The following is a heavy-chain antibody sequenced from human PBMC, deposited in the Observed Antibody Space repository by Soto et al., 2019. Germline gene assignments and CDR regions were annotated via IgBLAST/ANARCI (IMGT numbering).Heavy chain of an antibody. CDR1: GFSFSDYA. CDR2: INGRGTKT. CDR3: AKEGEWGFDY. J-gene: IGHJ4*02. V-gene: IGHV3-23*01. D-gene: IGHD3-10*01. Sequence: EVQLLESGGGLVQPGGSLRLSCAASGFSFSDYAMSWVRQTPGKGLVWVSAINGRGTKTYYADSVKGRFTISRDKSKKTLYLQVNSLRAEDTAICYCAKEGEWGFDYWGQGTLVAVSS.